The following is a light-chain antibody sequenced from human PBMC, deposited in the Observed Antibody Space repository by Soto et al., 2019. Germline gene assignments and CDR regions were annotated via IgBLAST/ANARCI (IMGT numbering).Light chain of an antibody. J-gene: IGLJ1*01. V-gene: IGLV2-23*02. Sequence: VLTQPASVSGSPGQSITISCTGTTSDVGSYDLVSWYQQHPGKAPKIMIYEVSKRPSGDSNRFSGSKSGNTASLTISGLQAEDEADYYCCSYAGGRSPYVFGTGTKVTVL. CDR1: TSDVGSYDL. CDR3: CSYAGGRSPYV. CDR2: EVS.